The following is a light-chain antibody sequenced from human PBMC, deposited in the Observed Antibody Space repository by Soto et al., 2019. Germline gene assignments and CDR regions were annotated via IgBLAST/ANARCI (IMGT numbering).Light chain of an antibody. V-gene: IGLV3-9*01. CDR2: MNT. CDR3: QVWDTSTRV. CDR1: NIESQS. J-gene: IGLJ3*02. Sequence: SYELTQPLSVSVALGQTATITCGRNNIESQSVHWYQQKPGQAAVLVIYMNTNRASGIPERFSGSNSGNTATLTITRAQAGDEADYYCQVWDTSTRVFGGGTKLTVL.